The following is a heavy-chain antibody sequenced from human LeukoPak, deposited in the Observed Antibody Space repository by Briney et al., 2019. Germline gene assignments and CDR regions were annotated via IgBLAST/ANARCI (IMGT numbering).Heavy chain of an antibody. V-gene: IGHV3-23*01. CDR1: GFTFSSYA. J-gene: IGHJ4*02. D-gene: IGHD3-3*01. CDR3: AKAHDFWSGYYDY. CDR2: ISGSGGST. Sequence: GGSLRLSWAASGFTFSSYAMSWVRQAPGKGLEWVSAISGSGGSTYYADSVKGRFTISRDNAKNTLFLQMNSLRAEDTAIYYCAKAHDFWSGYYDYWGQGTLVTVSS.